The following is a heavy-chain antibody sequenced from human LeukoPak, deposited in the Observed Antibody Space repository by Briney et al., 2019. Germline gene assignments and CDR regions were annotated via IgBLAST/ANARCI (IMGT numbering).Heavy chain of an antibody. CDR2: INHSGST. CDR1: GGSFSSYY. V-gene: IGHV4-34*01. D-gene: IGHD2-15*01. Sequence: SETLSLTCAVYGGSFSSYYLSWIRQPPGKGLEWIGEINHSGSTNYNPSLKSRVTISVDTSKNQFSLKLSSVTAADTAVYYCARDRRLVGFDYWGQGTLVTVSS. CDR3: ARDRRLVGFDY. J-gene: IGHJ4*02.